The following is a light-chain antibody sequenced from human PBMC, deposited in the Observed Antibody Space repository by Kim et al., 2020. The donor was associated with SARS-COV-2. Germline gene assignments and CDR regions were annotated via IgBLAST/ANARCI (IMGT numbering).Light chain of an antibody. CDR2: DVN. J-gene: IGLJ2*01. CDR1: SSDIGTYDF. Sequence: GQSITTSCTGSSSDIGTYDFVSWYQQFPDKAPKLVIYDVNKRPSGISNVFSGPKSGNTASLTISGLQAEDEADYYCSSYTTTGTVIFGGGTKVTVL. CDR3: SSYTTTGTVI. V-gene: IGLV2-14*04.